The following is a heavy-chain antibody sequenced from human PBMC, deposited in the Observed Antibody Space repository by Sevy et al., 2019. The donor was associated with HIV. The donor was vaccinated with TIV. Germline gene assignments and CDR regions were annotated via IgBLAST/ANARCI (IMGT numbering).Heavy chain of an antibody. CDR2: IKQDGSEK. CDR1: GFTFSIYW. Sequence: GGSLRLSCAASGFTFSIYWMTWVRQAPGKGLEWVANIKQDGSEKYYVDSVKGRFTIARDNAKNALYLQMNSRRADDPVWNYCARDWGDDFDDRRASYYYFYGMDVWGQGPTLTVSS. J-gene: IGHJ6*02. CDR3: ARDWGDDFDDRRASYYYFYGMDV. D-gene: IGHD4-17*01. V-gene: IGHV3-7*01.